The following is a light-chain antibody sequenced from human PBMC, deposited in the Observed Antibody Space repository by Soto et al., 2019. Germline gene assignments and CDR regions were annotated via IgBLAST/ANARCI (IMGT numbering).Light chain of an antibody. CDR3: QQYGSSLIT. Sequence: EIVLTQSPGTLSLSPGERATLSCRASQSVSSSYLAWYQQKPGQAPRLLIYDASNRATGIPARFSGSGSGTDFTLTISSLEPEDFAVYYCQQYGSSLITFGGGTKVDIK. J-gene: IGKJ4*01. CDR2: DAS. V-gene: IGKV3-20*01. CDR1: QSVSSSY.